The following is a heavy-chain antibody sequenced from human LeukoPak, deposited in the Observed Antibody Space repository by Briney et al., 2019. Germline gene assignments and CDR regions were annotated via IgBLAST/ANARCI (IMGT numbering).Heavy chain of an antibody. D-gene: IGHD1-26*01. CDR1: DFTFSSYI. CDR3: VREGWEMNMDV. J-gene: IGHJ6*03. CDR2: IGSSGRFI. Sequence: GESLRLSCVAYDFTFSSYILHWVRQAPGKGLEWISSIGSSGRFIYDADSVKGRFTISRDNAKKSVYLQMNSLRAADTAVYYCVREGWEMNMDVWGKGATVTVSS. V-gene: IGHV3-21*01.